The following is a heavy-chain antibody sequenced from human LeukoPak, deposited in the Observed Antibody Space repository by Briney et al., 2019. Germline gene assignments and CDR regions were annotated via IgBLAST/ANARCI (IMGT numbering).Heavy chain of an antibody. J-gene: IGHJ4*02. Sequence: PGGSLRLSCAASGFTVSSNYMSWVRQAPGKGLEWVSVIYSGGSTYYADSVKGRFTISRDNSKNTLYLQMNSLRAEDTAVYYCAKGPFSYYGSGSYPNYWGQGTLVTVSS. CDR2: IYSGGST. CDR1: GFTVSSNY. V-gene: IGHV3-53*01. D-gene: IGHD3-10*01. CDR3: AKGPFSYYGSGSYPNY.